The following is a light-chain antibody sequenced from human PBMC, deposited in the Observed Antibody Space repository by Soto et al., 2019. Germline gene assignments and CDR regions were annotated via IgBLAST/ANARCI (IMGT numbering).Light chain of an antibody. Sequence: EMVMTQSPDTLSVSPGERAILSCRASQSVSRKLSWYQQKPGQAPRLLIYGASTRATGIPARFSGSGSGTDFALTISSLQSEDFAVYYCLQYSDWPPLTFGGGTKVEIK. V-gene: IGKV3D-15*01. CDR2: GAS. J-gene: IGKJ4*01. CDR3: LQYSDWPPLT. CDR1: QSVSRK.